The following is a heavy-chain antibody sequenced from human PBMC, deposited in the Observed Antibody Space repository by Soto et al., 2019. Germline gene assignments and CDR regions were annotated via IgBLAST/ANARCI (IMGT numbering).Heavy chain of an antibody. D-gene: IGHD3-3*01. CDR2: ISAYNGNT. J-gene: IGHJ4*02. CDR1: GYTFTSYG. V-gene: IGHV1-18*04. Sequence: QVQLVQSGAEVKKPGASVKVSCKASGYTFTSYGISWVRQAPGQGLEWMGWISAYNGNTNYAQKLQGRVTMTTATTTSTAYMELSSLRADDRAVYYCARVWSGYPMNDYWGQGTLVTVSS. CDR3: ARVWSGYPMNDY.